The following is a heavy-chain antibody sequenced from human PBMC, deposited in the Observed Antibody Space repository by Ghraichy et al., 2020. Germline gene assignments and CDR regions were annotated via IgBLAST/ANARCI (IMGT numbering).Heavy chain of an antibody. Sequence: GGSLRLSCAASGFTFSSYGMHWVRQAPGKGLEWVAVISYDGSNKYYADSVKGRFTISRDNSKTTLYLQMNSLRAEDTAVYYCAKDGESWYYYDSSGYRNNWFDPWGQGTLVTVSS. D-gene: IGHD3-22*01. CDR1: GFTFSSYG. CDR3: AKDGESWYYYDSSGYRNNWFDP. J-gene: IGHJ5*02. CDR2: ISYDGSNK. V-gene: IGHV3-30*18.